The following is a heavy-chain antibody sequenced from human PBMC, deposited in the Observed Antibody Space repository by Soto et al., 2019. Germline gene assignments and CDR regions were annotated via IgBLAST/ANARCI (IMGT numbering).Heavy chain of an antibody. CDR1: GGSISSYY. V-gene: IGHV4-59*08. D-gene: IGHD2-2*01. J-gene: IGHJ4*02. Sequence: QVQLQESGPGLVKPSETLSLTCTVSGGSISSYYWSWIRQPPGKGLEWIGYIYYSGSTNYNPSLTSRVTISVDASKNLFALKLSSVTAADTAVYYCARILCSSTSCWIDYWGQGTLVTVSS. CDR2: IYYSGST. CDR3: ARILCSSTSCWIDY.